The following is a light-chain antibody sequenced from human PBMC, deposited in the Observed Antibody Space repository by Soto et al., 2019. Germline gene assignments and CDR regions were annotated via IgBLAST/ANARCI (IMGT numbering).Light chain of an antibody. Sequence: DIQMTQSPSSLSASVGDRVTITCRASQSISSYLNWYQQKPGKAPKLLIYAASSLQSGVPSRFSGSGSGTDFTLTISSLKPEDFATYYCQPRKTFGQGTKVEIK. CDR2: AAS. CDR1: QSISSY. CDR3: QPRKT. J-gene: IGKJ1*01. V-gene: IGKV1-39*01.